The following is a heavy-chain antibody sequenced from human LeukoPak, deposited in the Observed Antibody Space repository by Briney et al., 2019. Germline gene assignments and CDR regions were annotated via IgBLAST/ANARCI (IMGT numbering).Heavy chain of an antibody. J-gene: IGHJ4*02. Sequence: SETLSLTCAVYGGSFSGYYWSWIRQPPGKGLEWIGEINHSGSTNYNPSLKSRVTISVDTSKNQFSLKLSSVTAADTAVYYCARHQVVRGVIQFYFDYWGQGTLVTVSS. D-gene: IGHD3-10*01. CDR3: ARHQVVRGVIQFYFDY. CDR2: INHSGST. CDR1: GGSFSGYY. V-gene: IGHV4-34*01.